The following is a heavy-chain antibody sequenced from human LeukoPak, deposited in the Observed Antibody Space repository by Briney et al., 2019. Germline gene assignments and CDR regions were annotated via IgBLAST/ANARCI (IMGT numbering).Heavy chain of an antibody. CDR2: IKQDGSEK. J-gene: IGHJ4*02. D-gene: IGHD1-26*01. CDR1: GFTFSSYW. Sequence: GGSLRLSCAASGFTFSSYWMSWVRQAPGKGLGWVANIKQDGSEKYYVDSVKGRFTISRDNAKTSLYLQMNSLRAEDTAVYYCARDHEWELLPTDFWGQGTLVTVSS. CDR3: ARDHEWELLPTDF. V-gene: IGHV3-7*01.